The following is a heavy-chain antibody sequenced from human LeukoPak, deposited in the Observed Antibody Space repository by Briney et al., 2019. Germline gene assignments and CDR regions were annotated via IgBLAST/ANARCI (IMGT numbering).Heavy chain of an antibody. CDR3: ARARLGELSL. CDR2: ISSSSIYI. D-gene: IGHD3-16*02. Sequence: GGSLRLSCAASGFTFNVYNMNWVRQAPGKGLEWVSSISSSSIYIYYADSVKGRFTISRDNANNSLYLQMNSLRAEDTAVYYCARARLGELSLWGQGTLVTVSS. CDR1: GFTFNVYN. J-gene: IGHJ4*02. V-gene: IGHV3-21*01.